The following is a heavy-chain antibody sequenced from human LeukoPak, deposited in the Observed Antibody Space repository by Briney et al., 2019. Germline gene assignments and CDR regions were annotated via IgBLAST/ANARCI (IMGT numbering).Heavy chain of an antibody. Sequence: SETLSLTCTVSGGSISSGGYYWSWVRQHPGKGLEWIGYIYYSGSTYYNPSLKSRVTISVDTSKNQFSLKLSSVAAADTAVYYCAREGSYGDYLQYWGQGTLVTVSS. CDR3: AREGSYGDYLQY. J-gene: IGHJ4*02. CDR1: GGSISSGGYY. V-gene: IGHV4-31*03. D-gene: IGHD4-17*01. CDR2: IYYSGST.